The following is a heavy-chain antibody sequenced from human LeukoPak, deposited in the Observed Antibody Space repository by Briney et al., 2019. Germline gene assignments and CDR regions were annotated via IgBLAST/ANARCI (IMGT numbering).Heavy chain of an antibody. J-gene: IGHJ2*01. CDR3: AKTTSYWYFDL. D-gene: IGHD2-2*01. CDR1: GCSITSGYY. V-gene: IGHV4-38-2*01. CDR2: VHHSGGI. Sequence: PSETLSLTCAVSGCSITSGYYWDWIRQPPGKGLGWIGSVHHSGGIYYNPSLKSRVTISVDTSKNQFSLKLSSMTASHTAAYYCAKTTSYWYFDLWGRATLVTVSS.